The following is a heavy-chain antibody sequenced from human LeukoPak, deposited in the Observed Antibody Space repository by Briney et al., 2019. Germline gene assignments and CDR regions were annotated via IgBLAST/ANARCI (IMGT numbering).Heavy chain of an antibody. CDR3: ASGAAAGYFDY. CDR1: GGTFSSYA. J-gene: IGHJ4*02. D-gene: IGHD6-13*01. CDR2: IIPIFGTA. V-gene: IGHV1-69*05. Sequence: SVKVSCRASGGTFSSYAISWVRQAPGQGLEWMGGIIPIFGTANYAQKFQGRVTITTDESTSTAYTELSSLRSEDTAVYYCASGAAAGYFDYWGQGTLVTVSS.